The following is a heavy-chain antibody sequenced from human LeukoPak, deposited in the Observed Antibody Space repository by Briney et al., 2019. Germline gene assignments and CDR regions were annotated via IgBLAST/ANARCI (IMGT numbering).Heavy chain of an antibody. V-gene: IGHV1-69*04. J-gene: IGHJ6*02. CDR1: GGTFSSYA. CDR3: ARDSPEEQLVLDYYYYYGMDV. D-gene: IGHD6-13*01. Sequence: SVKVSCKASGGTFSSYAISWVRQAAGQGLEWIGRIIPILGIANYAQKFQGRVTITADKSTSTAYMELSSLRSEDTAVYYCARDSPEEQLVLDYYYYYGMDVWGQGTTVTVSS. CDR2: IIPILGIA.